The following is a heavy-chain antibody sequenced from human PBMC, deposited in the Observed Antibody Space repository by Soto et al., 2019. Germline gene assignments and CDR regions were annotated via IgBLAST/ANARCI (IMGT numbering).Heavy chain of an antibody. CDR3: IQSRCGGDCLQSYASHYYYGMDV. D-gene: IGHD2-21*02. CDR1: GFSLSTSGVG. V-gene: IGHV2-5*02. J-gene: IGHJ6*02. CDR2: IYWDDDK. Sequence: SGPTLVNPTQTLTLTCTFSGFSLSTSGVGVGWIRQPPGKALEWLALIYWDDDKRYSPSLKSRLTISKDTSKNQVVLTMTNMDPVDTATYYCIQSRCGGDCLQSYASHYYYGMDVWGQGTTVTVSS.